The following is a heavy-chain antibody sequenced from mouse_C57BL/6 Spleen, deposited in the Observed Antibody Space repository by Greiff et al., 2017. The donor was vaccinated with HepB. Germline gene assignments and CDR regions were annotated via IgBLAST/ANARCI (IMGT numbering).Heavy chain of an antibody. V-gene: IGHV1-80*01. CDR1: GYAFSSYW. D-gene: IGHD4-1*01. CDR3: ARWGLTETRYFDV. J-gene: IGHJ1*03. CDR2: IYPGDGDT. Sequence: LVEPGAELVKPGASVKISCKASGYAFSSYWMNWVKQRPGKGLEWIGQIYPGDGDTNYNGKFKGKATLTADKSSSTAYMQLSSLTSEDSAVYFCARWGLTETRYFDVWGTGTTVTVSS.